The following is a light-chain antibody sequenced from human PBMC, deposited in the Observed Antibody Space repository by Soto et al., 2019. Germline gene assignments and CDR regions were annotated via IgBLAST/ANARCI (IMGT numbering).Light chain of an antibody. V-gene: IGKV1-39*01. CDR3: QQGYDTPIT. CDR1: QNIITY. CDR2: AAS. Sequence: QMTQSPSSLSASVGDRVTITCRASQNIITYLTWYQQKPGQAPKFLIYAASSLQSGVPSRFSGRGYGTDFTLTITSLQPEDFATYFCQQGYDTPITFGQGTRL. J-gene: IGKJ5*01.